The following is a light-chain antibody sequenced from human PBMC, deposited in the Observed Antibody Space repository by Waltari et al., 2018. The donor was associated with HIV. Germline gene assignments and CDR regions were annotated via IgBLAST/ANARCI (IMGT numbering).Light chain of an antibody. CDR1: TSDVGFYDY. CDR2: DVN. V-gene: IGLV2-11*01. J-gene: IGLJ1*01. Sequence: QSALTQPPSVSGSPGQSVSISCSGPTSDVGFYDYVPWYQQYPGKAPKLIIFDVNQRPSGVPERFSGSKSGNTASLTISGLQTEDEADYFCCAYAAGHVSYVFGNGTAVAVL. CDR3: CAYAAGHVSYV.